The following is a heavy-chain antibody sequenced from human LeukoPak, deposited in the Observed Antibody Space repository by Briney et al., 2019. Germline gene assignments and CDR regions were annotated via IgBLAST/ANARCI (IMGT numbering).Heavy chain of an antibody. V-gene: IGHV4-34*03. J-gene: IGHJ6*03. CDR3: SGSYLYYYYYYMHV. CDR2: INYSGRT. Sequence: SETLSLTCAVFDGSFSDYYWSWVRQPPGKGLEWIGEINYSGRTNYYPSLTSRATLSIDTSKNQFSLKLSSVTAADTAVYYCSGSYLYYYYYYMHVWGKGTTVTISS. CDR1: DGSFSDYY. D-gene: IGHD1-26*01.